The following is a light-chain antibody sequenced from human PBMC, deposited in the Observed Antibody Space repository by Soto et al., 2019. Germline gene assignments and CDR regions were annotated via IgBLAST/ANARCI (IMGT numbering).Light chain of an antibody. CDR1: SADVGGYNS. CDR2: DVT. J-gene: IGLJ1*01. CDR3: CSYAGSYTYV. Sequence: QSALTQPRSVSGSPGQSVTIPCTGTSADVGGYNSVSWYQQHPGKAPKLMIYDVTKRPSGVPDRFSASKSGNTASLTISGLQAEDEADYYCCSYAGSYTYVFGTGTKVTVL. V-gene: IGLV2-11*01.